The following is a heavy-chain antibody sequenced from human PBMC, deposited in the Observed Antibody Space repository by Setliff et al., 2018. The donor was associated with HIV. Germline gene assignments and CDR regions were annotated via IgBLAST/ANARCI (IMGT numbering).Heavy chain of an antibody. Sequence: PSETLSLTCTVSGGSISSYYWSWIRQPPGKGLEWIGEINHSGSTNYNPSLKSRVTISIDTSKHQFSLKLSSVTAADTAVYYCARVQMAYAAFDVWGQGTMVTVSS. CDR3: ARVQMAYAAFDV. CDR2: INHSGST. D-gene: IGHD4-17*01. CDR1: GGSISSYY. V-gene: IGHV4-34*01. J-gene: IGHJ3*01.